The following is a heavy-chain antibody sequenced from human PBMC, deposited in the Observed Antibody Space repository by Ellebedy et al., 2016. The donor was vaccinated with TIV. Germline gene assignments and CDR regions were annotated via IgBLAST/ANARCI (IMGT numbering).Heavy chain of an antibody. CDR3: ARVLRATSGMDV. V-gene: IGHV1-2*02. Sequence: ASVKVSCKTSGYIFTAYYIHWVRQAPEQGLEWMGWINPDSGGTNLPQNFQGRVTMTRDTSVNTAYMELSRLQSDDTAVYYCARVLRATSGMDVWGQGTTVIVS. CDR1: GYIFTAYY. CDR2: INPDSGGT. D-gene: IGHD4/OR15-4a*01. J-gene: IGHJ6*02.